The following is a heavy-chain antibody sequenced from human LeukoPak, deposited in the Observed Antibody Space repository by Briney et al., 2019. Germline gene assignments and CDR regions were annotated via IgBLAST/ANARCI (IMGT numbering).Heavy chain of an antibody. D-gene: IGHD1-26*01. V-gene: IGHV4-34*01. CDR3: AREPSGSYPNYFDY. CDR2: INHSGST. Sequence: SETLSLTCAVYGGSLSGYYWSWIRQPPGKGLEWIGEINHSGSTNYNPSLKSRVTISVDTSKNQFSLKLSSVTAADTAVYYCAREPSGSYPNYFDYWGQGTLVTVSS. CDR1: GGSLSGYY. J-gene: IGHJ4*02.